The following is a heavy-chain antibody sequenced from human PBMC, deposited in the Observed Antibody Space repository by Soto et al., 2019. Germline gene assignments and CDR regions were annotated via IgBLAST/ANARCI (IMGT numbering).Heavy chain of an antibody. CDR1: GFTFSSYS. Sequence: EVQLVESGGGLVKPGGSLRLSCAASGFTFSSYSMNWVRQAPGKGLEWVSSISSSSSYIYYADSVKGRFTISRDNAKNSLYLQMNSRRAGDRAVYYWARMGGATTGGGFDYWGQGTLVTVSS. D-gene: IGHD1-26*01. V-gene: IGHV3-21*01. CDR2: ISSSSSYI. CDR3: ARMGGATTGGGFDY. J-gene: IGHJ4*02.